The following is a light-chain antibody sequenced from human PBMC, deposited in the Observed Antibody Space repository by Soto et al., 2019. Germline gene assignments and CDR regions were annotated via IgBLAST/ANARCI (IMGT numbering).Light chain of an antibody. J-gene: IGKJ1*01. CDR3: QQYETFSGT. CDR2: KAS. CDR1: ESIRTW. V-gene: IGKV1-5*03. Sequence: IQKTQSPSTMFASIGDRVTITFRASESIRTWLAWYQQKPGKAPKLLIYKASTLKSGVPSRFSGSGSGTKFTLTIASLQPDDFATYYCQQYETFSGTLGPGTEVDIK.